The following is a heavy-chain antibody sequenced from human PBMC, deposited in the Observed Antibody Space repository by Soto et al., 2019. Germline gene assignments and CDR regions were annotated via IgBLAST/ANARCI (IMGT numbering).Heavy chain of an antibody. CDR3: ESSTGGY. D-gene: IGHD2-8*02. Sequence: EVQLVESGGGLVQPGGSLRLSCAASGFTFSDYAMHWVRQAPGKGLEYVAAINSNGGGTYYATSVKGRFIISRDNSKNTLYLQMGSLRAEDMAVYYCESSTGGYWGQGTLVPVSS. J-gene: IGHJ4*02. CDR1: GFTFSDYA. CDR2: INSNGGGT. V-gene: IGHV3-64*01.